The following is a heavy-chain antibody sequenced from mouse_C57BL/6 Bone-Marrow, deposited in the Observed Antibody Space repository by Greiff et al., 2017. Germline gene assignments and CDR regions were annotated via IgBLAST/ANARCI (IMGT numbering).Heavy chain of an antibody. J-gene: IGHJ2*01. V-gene: IGHV1-52*01. CDR2: IDPSDSET. Sequence: QVQLQQSGAELVRPGSSVKLSCKASGYTFTSYWMNWVKQRPIQGLEWIGNIDPSDSETHYNQTFQDKDTLTVDKSSSTAYMQRSLLTSEASAVYYCARYYGSRYGYWGQGTTLTVSS. D-gene: IGHD1-1*01. CDR3: ARYYGSRYGY. CDR1: GYTFTSYW.